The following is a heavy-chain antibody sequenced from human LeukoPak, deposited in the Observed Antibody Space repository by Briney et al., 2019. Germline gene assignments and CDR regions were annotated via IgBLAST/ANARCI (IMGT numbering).Heavy chain of an antibody. V-gene: IGHV3-21*01. CDR3: ASSWGSSWYLDY. CDR2: ISGSSSYI. Sequence: GGSLRLSCAASGFTFSSYSMNWVRQAPGKGLEWVSSISGSSSYIYYADSVKGRFTISRDNAKNSLYLQMNSLRAEDTALYYCASSWGSSWYLDYWGQGTLVTVSS. CDR1: GFTFSSYS. D-gene: IGHD6-13*01. J-gene: IGHJ4*02.